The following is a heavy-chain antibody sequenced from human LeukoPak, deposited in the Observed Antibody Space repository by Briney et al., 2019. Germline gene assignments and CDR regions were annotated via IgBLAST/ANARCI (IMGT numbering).Heavy chain of an antibody. V-gene: IGHV7-4-1*02. CDR3: ARDWVSGGWPRHFDY. D-gene: IGHD6-19*01. Sequence: ASVKVSCKASGYTFTSYAMNWVRQAPGQGLEWMGWINTNTGNPTYAQGFTGRFVFSLDTSVSTAYLQISSLKAEDTAVYYCARDWVSGGWPRHFDYWGQGTLVTVSS. CDR1: GYTFTSYA. CDR2: INTNTGNP. J-gene: IGHJ4*02.